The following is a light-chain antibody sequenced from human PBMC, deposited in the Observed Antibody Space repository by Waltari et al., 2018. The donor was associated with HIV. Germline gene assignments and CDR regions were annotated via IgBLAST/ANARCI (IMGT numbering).Light chain of an antibody. Sequence: QPALTQPASVSGSHGQSITISCTGTSSDVGGYNYVSWYQQHPGRAPKVVVYEVSNRPSGISNRFSGSISGLQAEDEADYYCISYTSGSTLYVFGTGTKVTVL. J-gene: IGLJ1*01. V-gene: IGLV2-14*01. CDR2: EVS. CDR1: SSDVGGYNY. CDR3: ISYTSGSTLYV.